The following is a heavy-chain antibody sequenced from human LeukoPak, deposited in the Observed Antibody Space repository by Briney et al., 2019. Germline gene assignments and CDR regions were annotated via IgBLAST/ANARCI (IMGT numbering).Heavy chain of an antibody. V-gene: IGHV1-8*01. CDR1: GYTFTSYD. D-gene: IGHD3-10*01. CDR3: ARVRAMVRGVIMPLAY. Sequence: VASVKVSCKTSGYTFTSYDINWVRQATGQGLEWMGWMNPNSGNTGYAQKFQGRVTMTRNTSISTAYMELSSLRSEDTAVYYCARVRAMVRGVIMPLAYWGQGTLVTVSS. J-gene: IGHJ4*02. CDR2: MNPNSGNT.